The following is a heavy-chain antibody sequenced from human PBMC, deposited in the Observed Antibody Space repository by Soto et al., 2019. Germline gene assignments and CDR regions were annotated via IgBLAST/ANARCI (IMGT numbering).Heavy chain of an antibody. CDR3: AKGEGEQQLVPSYYYYYYMDV. J-gene: IGHJ6*03. Sequence: GGSLRLSCAASGFTFSSYAMSWVRQAPGKGLEWVSAISGSGGSTYYADSVKGRFTISRDNSKNTLYLQMNSLRVEYTTVSYCAKGEGEQQLVPSYYYYYYMDVWGKGTTVTVSS. CDR1: GFTFSSYA. V-gene: IGHV3-23*01. D-gene: IGHD6-13*01. CDR2: ISGSGGST.